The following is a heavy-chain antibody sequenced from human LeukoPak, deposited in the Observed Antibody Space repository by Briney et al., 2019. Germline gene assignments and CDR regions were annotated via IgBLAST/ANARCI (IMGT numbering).Heavy chain of an antibody. D-gene: IGHD3-9*01. Sequence: GRSLRLSCAASGFTFDDYAMHWVRQAPGKGLEWVSGISWNSGSIGYADSVKGRFTISRDNAKNSLYLQMNSLRAEDTALYYCAKANYDILTGYYVDWGQGTLVTVSS. CDR2: ISWNSGSI. V-gene: IGHV3-9*01. CDR1: GFTFDDYA. J-gene: IGHJ4*02. CDR3: AKANYDILTGYYVD.